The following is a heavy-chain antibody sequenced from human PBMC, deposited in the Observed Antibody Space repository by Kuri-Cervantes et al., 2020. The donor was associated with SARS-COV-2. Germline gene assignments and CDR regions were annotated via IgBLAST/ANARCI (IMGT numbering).Heavy chain of an antibody. D-gene: IGHD2-15*01. CDR3: ARGCIGGSCYSGDRSYYYGMDV. J-gene: IGHJ6*02. CDR2: INHSGST. Sequence: ESLKISGAVYGGSFSAYSWSGIRQPPGKGLEWIGEINHSGSTNYNPSLKSRVTISVDKSKRQFSLDLSPVTAADTAVYYCARGCIGGSCYSGDRSYYYGMDVWGQGTTVTVSS. V-gene: IGHV4-34*01. CDR1: GGSFSAYS.